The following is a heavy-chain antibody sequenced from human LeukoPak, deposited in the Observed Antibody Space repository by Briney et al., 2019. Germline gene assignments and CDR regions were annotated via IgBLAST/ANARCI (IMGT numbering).Heavy chain of an antibody. CDR3: ARSGRGYYYYMDV. CDR2: INHSGST. J-gene: IGHJ6*03. V-gene: IGHV4-34*01. CDR1: GGSFSGYY. D-gene: IGHD3-10*01. Sequence: SSETLSLTCAVYGGSFSGYYWSWIRQPPGKGLEWIGEINHSGSTNYNPSLKSRVTISVDTSKNQFSLKLSSVTAADTAVYYCARSGRGYYYYMDVWGKGTTVTISS.